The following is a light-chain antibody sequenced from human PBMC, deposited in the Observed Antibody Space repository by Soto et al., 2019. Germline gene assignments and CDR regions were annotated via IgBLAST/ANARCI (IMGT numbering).Light chain of an antibody. CDR2: GGS. J-gene: IGLJ1*01. Sequence: QSALTQPASVSGSPGQSITISCIGTNSDVGGHTLVSWYQQHPGRAPRPLIYGGSERPSGVSDRFSGSKSGNTASLTISGLQAEDEADYYCCSYAGGRTYVFGTGTKVTVL. V-gene: IGLV2-23*01. CDR3: CSYAGGRTYV. CDR1: NSDVGGHTL.